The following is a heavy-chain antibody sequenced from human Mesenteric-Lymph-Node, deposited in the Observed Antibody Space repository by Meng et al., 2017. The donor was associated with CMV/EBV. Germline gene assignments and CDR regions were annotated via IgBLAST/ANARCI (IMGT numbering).Heavy chain of an antibody. J-gene: IGHJ4*02. CDR1: GGTLSSYS. Sequence: SVKVSCKASGGTLSSYSITWVRQAPGQGLEWMGRIIPMLGIGNNAQRFQGRVTITADKSTTTAYMELSSLRFEDTAVYYCARDLGGGWYDYWGQGTLVTVSS. CDR3: ARDLGGGWYDY. CDR2: IIPMLGIG. D-gene: IGHD6-19*01. V-gene: IGHV1-69*04.